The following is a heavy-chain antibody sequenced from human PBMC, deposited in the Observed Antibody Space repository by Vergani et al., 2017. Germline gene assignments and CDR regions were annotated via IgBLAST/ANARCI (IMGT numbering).Heavy chain of an antibody. CDR2: INPSGGST. Sequence: QVQLVQSGAEVKKPGASVKVSCKASGYTFTSYYMHWVRQAPGQGLEWMGIINPSGGSTSYAQKFQGRVTMTRDTSTSTVYMELSSLRAEDTAVYYCAKFAGGGRGTYYYGSGSHNWFDPWGQGTLVTVSS. D-gene: IGHD3-10*01. CDR3: AKFAGGGRGTYYYGSGSHNWFDP. V-gene: IGHV1-46*01. J-gene: IGHJ5*02. CDR1: GYTFTSYY.